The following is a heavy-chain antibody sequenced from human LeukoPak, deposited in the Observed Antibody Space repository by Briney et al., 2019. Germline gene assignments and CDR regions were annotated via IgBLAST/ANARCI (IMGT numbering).Heavy chain of an antibody. CDR3: ARVDGSSSCPDY. CDR1: GFTFSSYW. CDR2: IKQDGSET. V-gene: IGHV3-7*01. J-gene: IGHJ4*02. D-gene: IGHD6-13*01. Sequence: PGGALRLSCAASGFTFSSYWMSWVRQAPGKGLGWVANIKQDGSETYYVDSVKGRFTISRDNAKNSLYLQMSGLRAEDTAVYYCARVDGSSSCPDYWGQGTLVTVSS.